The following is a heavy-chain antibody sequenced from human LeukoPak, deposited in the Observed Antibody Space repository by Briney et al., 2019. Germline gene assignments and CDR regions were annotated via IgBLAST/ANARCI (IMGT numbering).Heavy chain of an antibody. D-gene: IGHD3-10*01. J-gene: IGHJ6*03. CDR1: GYTFTGYY. CDR3: ARGRSYGSGSYYPSYYYYYYMDV. V-gene: IGHV1-2*02. Sequence: GASVKVSCKASGYTFTGYYMHWVRQAPGQGLEWMGWINPNSGGTNYAQKFQGRVTMTRDTSISTAYMELSRLRSDDTAVYYCARGRSYGSGSYYPSYYYYYYMDVWGKGTTVTISS. CDR2: INPNSGGT.